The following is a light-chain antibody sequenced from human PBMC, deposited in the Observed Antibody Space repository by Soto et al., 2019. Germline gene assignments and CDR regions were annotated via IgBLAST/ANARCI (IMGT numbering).Light chain of an antibody. V-gene: IGLV2-14*01. CDR2: DVT. CDR3: SSXTSSITYV. Sequence: QSVLTQPASVSGSPGQSITISCTGTSXDVGGHNSVSWYRQDPGKAPKLMIYDVTNRPSGASNRFSGSKSGNTASLTISGLQAEDEADYYCSSXTSSITYVFGTGTKVTVL. CDR1: SXDVGGHNS. J-gene: IGLJ1*01.